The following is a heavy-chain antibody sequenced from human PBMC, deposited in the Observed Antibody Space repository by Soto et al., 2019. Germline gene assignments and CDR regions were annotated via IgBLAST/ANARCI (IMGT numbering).Heavy chain of an antibody. CDR2: IYYSGST. D-gene: IGHD2-2*01. J-gene: IGHJ4*02. CDR3: AREVDSSTSRVVTDY. CDR1: GGSISSGDYY. V-gene: IGHV4-30-4*01. Sequence: PSETLSLTCTVSGGSISSGDYYWSWIRQPPGKGLEWIGYIYYSGSTYYNPSLKSRVTISVDTSKNQFSLKLSSVTAADTAVYYCAREVDSSTSRVVTDYWGQVTLVTVSS.